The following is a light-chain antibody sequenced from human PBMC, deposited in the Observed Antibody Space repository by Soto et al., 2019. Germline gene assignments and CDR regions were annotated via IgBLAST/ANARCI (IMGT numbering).Light chain of an antibody. V-gene: IGLV1-47*01. Sequence: QSVLTQPPSASGTPGQRVTISWSGSSSNIGSNYVYWYQQLPGTAPKLLISRNNQRPSGVPDRFSGSKSGTSASLAISGLRSEDEADYYCAAWDDSLSGLVFGGGTKLTVL. J-gene: IGLJ3*02. CDR1: SSNIGSNY. CDR2: RNN. CDR3: AAWDDSLSGLV.